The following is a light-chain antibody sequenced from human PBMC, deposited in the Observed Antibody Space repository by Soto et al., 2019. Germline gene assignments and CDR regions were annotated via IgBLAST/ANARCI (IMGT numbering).Light chain of an antibody. CDR3: GTWDSSLSAGV. V-gene: IGLV1-51*01. Sequence: QSVLTQPPSVSAAPGQKVTISCSGSSSNIGNNYASWYQQLPGTALKLLIYDNNRRPSGIPDRFSGSKSGTSATLDITGLQTGDEADYYCGTWDSSLSAGVFGGGTKLTVL. CDR2: DNN. J-gene: IGLJ2*01. CDR1: SSNIGNNY.